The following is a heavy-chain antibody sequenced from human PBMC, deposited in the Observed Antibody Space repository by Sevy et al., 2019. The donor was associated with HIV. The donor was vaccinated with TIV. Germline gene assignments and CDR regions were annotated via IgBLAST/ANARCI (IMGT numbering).Heavy chain of an antibody. CDR1: GFTFSDYY. CDR3: AGGSWIQLWLGTFDI. D-gene: IGHD5-18*01. CDR2: ISSSGSNI. V-gene: IGHV3-11*01. Sequence: GGSLRLSCAASGFTFSDYYMSWIRQAPGKGLEWVSYISSSGSNIYYADSVKGRFTISRDNAKNSLYLQMNSLRAEATAVYYCAGGSWIQLWLGTFDIWGQGTMVTVSS. J-gene: IGHJ3*02.